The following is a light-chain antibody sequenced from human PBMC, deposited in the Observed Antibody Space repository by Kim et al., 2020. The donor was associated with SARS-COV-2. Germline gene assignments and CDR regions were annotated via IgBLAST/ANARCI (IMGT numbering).Light chain of an antibody. Sequence: EIVLTQSPGTLFLSPGERATLSCRASQSVSSSYLGWYQQKPGQAPRLLIYGASSRATGIPDRFSGSGSGTDFTLTITRLEPEDFAVYYCQQYGDSPLAFGGGTKVDIK. J-gene: IGKJ4*01. V-gene: IGKV3-20*01. CDR1: QSVSSSY. CDR2: GAS. CDR3: QQYGDSPLA.